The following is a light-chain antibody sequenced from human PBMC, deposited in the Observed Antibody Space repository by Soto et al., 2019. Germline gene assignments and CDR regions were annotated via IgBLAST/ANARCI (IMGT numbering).Light chain of an antibody. Sequence: EIVMTQSPGTLSLSPGEAATLSCRASQSVSGNYLAWYQQKPGQSPRLVIYDASSRATGIPDRFSGSGSGTEFTLSISSLQPDDFATYYCHQYNSYWTFGQGTKVDIK. CDR3: HQYNSYWT. J-gene: IGKJ1*01. CDR2: DAS. V-gene: IGKV3-20*01. CDR1: QSVSGNY.